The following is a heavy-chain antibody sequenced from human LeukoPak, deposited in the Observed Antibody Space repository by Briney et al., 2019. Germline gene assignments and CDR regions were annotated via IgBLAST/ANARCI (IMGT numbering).Heavy chain of an antibody. J-gene: IGHJ4*02. CDR1: GYTFTTYG. CDR2: ISGDNGNT. CDR3: ARGGSRSGGSLRTFDS. Sequence: ASVKVSCKASGYTFTTYGIGWVRQAPGQGLEWMGWISGDNGNTNYAQKFQGRITMAADTSTSTAYMELRSLRSDDTAVYYCARGGSRSGGSLRTFDSWGRGTLVTVSS. V-gene: IGHV1-18*01. D-gene: IGHD2-15*01.